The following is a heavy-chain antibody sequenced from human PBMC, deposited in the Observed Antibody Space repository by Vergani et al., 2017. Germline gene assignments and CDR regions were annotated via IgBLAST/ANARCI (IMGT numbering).Heavy chain of an antibody. D-gene: IGHD2-2*01. Sequence: EVQLLESGGGLVQPGGSPRLSCAASGFTFSSYAMSWVRQAPGKGLEWVSTISGSGGSTYYADSVKGRFTISRDNSKNTLYLQMNSLRAEDTAVYFCAKRPAAGIDSWGQGTQVIVSS. CDR2: ISGSGGST. CDR1: GFTFSSYA. CDR3: AKRPAAGIDS. J-gene: IGHJ4*02. V-gene: IGHV3-23*01.